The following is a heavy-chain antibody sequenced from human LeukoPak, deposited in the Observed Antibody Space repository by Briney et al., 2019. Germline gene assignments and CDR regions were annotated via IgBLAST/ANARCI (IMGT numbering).Heavy chain of an antibody. D-gene: IGHD2-2*01. CDR3: AKDFAPYCSSTSCSFDY. Sequence: GGSLRLSCAASGFTFSSYGMHWVRQAPGKGLEWVAVIWYDGSNKYYADSVKGRFTISRDNSKNTLYLQMNSLRAEDTAVYYCAKDFAPYCSSTSCSFDYWGQGTLVTVSS. CDR2: IWYDGSNK. CDR1: GFTFSSYG. V-gene: IGHV3-33*06. J-gene: IGHJ4*02.